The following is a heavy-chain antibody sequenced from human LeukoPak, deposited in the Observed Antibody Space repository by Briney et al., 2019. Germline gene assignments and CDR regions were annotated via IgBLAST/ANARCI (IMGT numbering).Heavy chain of an antibody. Sequence: SVKVSCKASGGTFSSYAISWVRQAPGQGLEWMGGIIPIFGTANYAQKFQGRVTITTDESTSTAYMELSSLRSEDTAVYYCAGLSYYDFWSGYYTNYYYYMGVWGKGTTVTVSS. CDR2: IIPIFGTA. CDR3: AGLSYYDFWSGYYTNYYYYMGV. V-gene: IGHV1-69*05. CDR1: GGTFSSYA. D-gene: IGHD3-3*01. J-gene: IGHJ6*03.